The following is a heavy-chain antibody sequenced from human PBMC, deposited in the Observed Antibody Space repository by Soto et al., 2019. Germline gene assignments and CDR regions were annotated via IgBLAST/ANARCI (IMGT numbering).Heavy chain of an antibody. J-gene: IGHJ6*04. D-gene: IGHD1-26*01. CDR1: GYTFTSYG. Sequence: ASGKVSCKASGYTFTSYGISWVRQAPGQGLEWMGWISAYNGNTNYAQKLQGRGTMTTDTSTSTAYMELRSLRSDDTAVYYCASKSELFYYYGIDVRRERXTFPTSP. CDR2: ISAYNGNT. V-gene: IGHV1-18*04. CDR3: ASKSELFYYYGIDV.